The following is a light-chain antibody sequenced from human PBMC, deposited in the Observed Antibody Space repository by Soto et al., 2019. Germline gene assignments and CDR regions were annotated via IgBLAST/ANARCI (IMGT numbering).Light chain of an antibody. J-gene: IGLJ1*01. CDR2: EFS. CDR1: SSDVGGYYY. V-gene: IGLV2-14*01. Sequence: QSLLTQPASVSGSPGQSITISSTGTSSDVGGYYYASSYQRHPGKATDLMIYEFSSRTSGVSNRFSVSQSGNTASMTISGLQAEDEADYYCSSYTSSSVLFGTGTKVTVL. CDR3: SSYTSSSVL.